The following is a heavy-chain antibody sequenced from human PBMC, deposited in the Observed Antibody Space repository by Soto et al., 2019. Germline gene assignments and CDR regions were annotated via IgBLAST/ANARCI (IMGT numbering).Heavy chain of an antibody. CDR3: ARALWFGELYPRCAFDI. V-gene: IGHV4-34*01. CDR2: INHSGST. Sequence: QVQLQQWGAGLLKPSETLSLTCAVYGGSFSGYYWSWIRQPPGKGLEWIGEINHSGSTNYNPSLKSRVTISVDTSKNQFSLKLNSVTAADTAVYYCARALWFGELYPRCAFDIWGQGTMVTVSS. J-gene: IGHJ3*02. CDR1: GGSFSGYY. D-gene: IGHD3-10*01.